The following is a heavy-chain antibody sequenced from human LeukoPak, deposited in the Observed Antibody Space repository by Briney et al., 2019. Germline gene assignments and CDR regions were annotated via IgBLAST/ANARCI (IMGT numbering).Heavy chain of an antibody. CDR1: GFTFSSYA. D-gene: IGHD3-3*01. J-gene: IGHJ4*02. Sequence: GVSLRLSCAASGFTFSSYAMSWVRQAPGKGLEWASGISWNSGSIGYADSVKGRFTISRDNAKNSLYLQMNSLRAEDTALYYCAKDIRPTIFGVVPDYWGQGTLVTVSS. V-gene: IGHV3-9*01. CDR3: AKDIRPTIFGVVPDY. CDR2: ISWNSGSI.